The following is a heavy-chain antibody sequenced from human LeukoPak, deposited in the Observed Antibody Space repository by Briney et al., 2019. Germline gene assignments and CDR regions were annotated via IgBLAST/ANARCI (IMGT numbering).Heavy chain of an antibody. V-gene: IGHV3-66*02. D-gene: IGHD1-1*01. Sequence: GGSLRLSCAASGFTVSSNYMSWVRQAPGKGLEWVSVIYSGGSTYYADSVKGRFTISRDNSKNTLYLQMNSLRAEDTAVYYCASVTKITSYGMDVWGQGTTVTVSS. J-gene: IGHJ6*02. CDR2: IYSGGST. CDR1: GFTVSSNY. CDR3: ASVTKITSYGMDV.